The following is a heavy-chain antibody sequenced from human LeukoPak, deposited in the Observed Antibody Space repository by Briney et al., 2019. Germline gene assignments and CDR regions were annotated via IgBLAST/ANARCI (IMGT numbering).Heavy chain of an antibody. CDR1: GFTFSNAW. Sequence: GGSLRLSCAASGFTFSNAWMSWVRQAPRKGLEWVGRIKSKTDGGTTDYAAPVKGRFTISRDDSKNTLYLQMNSLKTEDTAVYCCTTAPPHYDFWRGYNYYFDYWGQGTLVTVSS. CDR2: IKSKTDGGTT. D-gene: IGHD3-3*01. J-gene: IGHJ4*02. V-gene: IGHV3-15*01. CDR3: TTAPPHYDFWRGYNYYFDY.